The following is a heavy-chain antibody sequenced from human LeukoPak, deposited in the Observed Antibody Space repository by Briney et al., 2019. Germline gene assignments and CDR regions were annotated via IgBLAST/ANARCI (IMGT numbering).Heavy chain of an antibody. V-gene: IGHV4-30-4*01. CDR2: IYYSGST. Sequence: SETLSLACTVSGGSISSGDYYWSWIRQPPGKGLEWIGYIYYSGSTYYNPSLKSRVTISVDTSKNQFSLKLSSVTAADTAVYYCAGSYYDFWSGYYSYYFDYWGQGTLVTVSS. D-gene: IGHD3-3*01. CDR1: GGSISSGDYY. CDR3: AGSYYDFWSGYYSYYFDY. J-gene: IGHJ4*02.